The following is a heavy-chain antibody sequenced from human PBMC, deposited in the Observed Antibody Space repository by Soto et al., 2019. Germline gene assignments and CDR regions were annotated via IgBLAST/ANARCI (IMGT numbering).Heavy chain of an antibody. CDR2: VSHDGRNT. D-gene: IGHD6-19*01. V-gene: IGHV3-30*18. Sequence: VQLVESGGGVVQPGRSLRLSCAASGFTFSDYATHWVRQAPGKGLEWVAVVSHDGRNTHYADSVKGRFTISRDSSKNTVSLEMTSVRAEDTALYYCAKGGRQWLVTSDFNYWGQGALVTVSS. CDR1: GFTFSDYA. J-gene: IGHJ4*02. CDR3: AKGGRQWLVTSDFNY.